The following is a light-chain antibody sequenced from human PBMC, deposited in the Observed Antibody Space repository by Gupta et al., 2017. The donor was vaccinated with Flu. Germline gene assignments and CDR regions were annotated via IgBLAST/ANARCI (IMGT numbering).Light chain of an antibody. CDR3: QQYNSDPWT. CDR2: KAS. J-gene: IGKJ1*01. Sequence: DLQMNQFPSTLSASVGNRVTITCRASESISTWLAWYQQKPGKAPNLLIYKASSLESGVPSRFSGSGSGTEFTLTISSLQPDDLATYYCQQYNSDPWTFGQGTKVEIK. CDR1: ESISTW. V-gene: IGKV1-5*03.